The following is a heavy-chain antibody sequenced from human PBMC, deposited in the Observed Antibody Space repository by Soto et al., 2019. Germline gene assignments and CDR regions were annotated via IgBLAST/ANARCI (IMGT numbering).Heavy chain of an antibody. CDR3: ARGVHYDSSGYGRLDY. J-gene: IGHJ4*02. CDR2: IIPLFGTA. V-gene: IGHV1-69*01. D-gene: IGHD3-22*01. Sequence: QVQLVQSGAEVKKPGSSVKVSCKASGGTFSTYAIDWVRQAPGQGLEWMGGIIPLFGTAKYAQNFQGRITITADESTNTAYMELRSLRSQDTAVYYCARGVHYDSSGYGRLDYWGQGTLVTVSS. CDR1: GGTFSTYA.